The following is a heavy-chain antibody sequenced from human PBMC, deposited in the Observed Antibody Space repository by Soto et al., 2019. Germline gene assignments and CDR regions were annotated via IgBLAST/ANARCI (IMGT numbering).Heavy chain of an antibody. D-gene: IGHD1-7*01. CDR1: GGSFSGYY. Sequence: PSETLSLTCAVYGGSFSGYYWSWIRQPPGNGLEWIGEINHSGSTNYNPSLKSRVTISVDTSKNQFSLKLSSVTAAHTAVYYCARHEGLKWNYEVWPRYYYYGMDVWGQGTTVTVSS. CDR3: ARHEGLKWNYEVWPRYYYYGMDV. CDR2: INHSGST. J-gene: IGHJ6*02. V-gene: IGHV4-34*01.